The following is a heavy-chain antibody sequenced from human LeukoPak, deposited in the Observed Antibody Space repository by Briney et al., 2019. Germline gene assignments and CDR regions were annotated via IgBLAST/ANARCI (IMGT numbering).Heavy chain of an antibody. CDR1: GFSFSSYD. J-gene: IGHJ4*02. CDR3: ARLRFGKIGSYYFEY. Sequence: GGSLRPSCAASGFSFSSYDMNWVRRAPGKGLEWVSSISPISTYIFYADSLKGRFTISRDNAKNSVYLEMNSLRAEDTAVYYCARLRFGKIGSYYFEYWGQGTLVIVSS. D-gene: IGHD3-10*01. CDR2: ISPISTYI. V-gene: IGHV3-21*01.